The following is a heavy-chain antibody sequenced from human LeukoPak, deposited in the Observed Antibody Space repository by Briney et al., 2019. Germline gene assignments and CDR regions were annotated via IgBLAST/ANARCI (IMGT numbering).Heavy chain of an antibody. CDR3: AREAGYYDSSGYYSKIFDY. V-gene: IGHV4-34*01. CDR2: INHSGST. Sequence: SETLSLTCAVYGGSFSGYYWSWIRQPPGKGLEWIGEINHSGSTNYNPSLKSRVTISVDTSKNQFSLKLSSVTAADTAVYYCAREAGYYDSSGYYSKIFDYWGQGTLVTVSS. CDR1: GGSFSGYY. J-gene: IGHJ4*02. D-gene: IGHD3-22*01.